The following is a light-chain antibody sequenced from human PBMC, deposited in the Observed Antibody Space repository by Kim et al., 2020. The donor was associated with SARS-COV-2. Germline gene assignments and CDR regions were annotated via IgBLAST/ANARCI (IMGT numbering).Light chain of an antibody. CDR3: NSRESSGNHRV. J-gene: IGLJ3*02. V-gene: IGLV3-19*01. CDR1: SLRNYY. Sequence: SSELTQDPAVSVALGQTLRITCQGDSLRNYYASWYQQKPGQAPVLVIYGKNNRPSGIPDRFSGSSSGNTASLTITGAQAEDEADYYCNSRESSGNHRVFG. CDR2: GKN.